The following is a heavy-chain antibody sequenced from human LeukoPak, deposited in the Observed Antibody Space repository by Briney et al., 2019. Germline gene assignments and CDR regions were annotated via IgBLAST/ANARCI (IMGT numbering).Heavy chain of an antibody. D-gene: IGHD6-19*01. CDR1: GFTFSSYG. J-gene: IGHJ4*02. Sequence: GGSLRLSCAASGFTFSSYGMHWVRQAPGKGLERVAFIRYDGSNKYYADSVKGRFTISRDNSKNTLYLQMNSLRAEDTAVYYCAKDREIRIAVAGTDFDYWGQGTLVTVSS. CDR3: AKDREIRIAVAGTDFDY. CDR2: IRYDGSNK. V-gene: IGHV3-30*02.